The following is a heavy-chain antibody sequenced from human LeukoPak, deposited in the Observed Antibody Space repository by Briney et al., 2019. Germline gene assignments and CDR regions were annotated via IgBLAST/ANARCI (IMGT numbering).Heavy chain of an antibody. CDR2: IGGGGAST. V-gene: IGHV3-23*01. CDR1: GFSFSSYA. Sequence: PGGSLRLSCEASGFSFSSYAMTWVRQAPGKGLEWASAIGGGGASTYYADSVKGHFTISRDNSKNTLYLQMNSLRAEDTAIYYCAPQGGARVVPAAIGWGQGTLVTVSS. CDR3: APQGGARVVPAAIG. D-gene: IGHD2-2*01. J-gene: IGHJ4*02.